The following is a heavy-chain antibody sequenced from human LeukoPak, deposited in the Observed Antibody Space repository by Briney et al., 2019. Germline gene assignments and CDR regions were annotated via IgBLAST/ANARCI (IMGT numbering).Heavy chain of an antibody. V-gene: IGHV3-23*01. Sequence: PGGSLRLSCAASEFTFDNYAMSWVRQAPGKGLEWVSVISGSGYYSYYADSVKGRSTVSRDNSKNTLYLQMNSLRAEDTAVYYCAKGPPVDTAMVHDAFDIWGQGTMVTVSS. CDR2: ISGSGYYS. CDR1: EFTFDNYA. D-gene: IGHD5-18*01. J-gene: IGHJ3*02. CDR3: AKGPPVDTAMVHDAFDI.